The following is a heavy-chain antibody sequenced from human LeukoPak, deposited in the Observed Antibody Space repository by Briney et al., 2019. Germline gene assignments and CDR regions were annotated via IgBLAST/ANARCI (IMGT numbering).Heavy chain of an antibody. Sequence: ASVKVSCKASGYTFTSYYMHRVRQAPGQGLEWMGIINPSGGSSSYAQKFQGRVTMTRDTSTSTVYMELSSLKSEDTAVHYCARSSDSIDYWGQGTLVTVSS. V-gene: IGHV1-46*01. J-gene: IGHJ4*02. CDR1: GYTFTSYY. CDR2: INPSGGSS. CDR3: ARSSDSIDY. D-gene: IGHD6-19*01.